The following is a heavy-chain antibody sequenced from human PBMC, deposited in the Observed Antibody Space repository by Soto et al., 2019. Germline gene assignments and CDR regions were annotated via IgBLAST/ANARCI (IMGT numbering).Heavy chain of an antibody. Sequence: GGSLRLSCVASGFTFSDHYMSWFRQAPGKGLEWLSYITSSGSTTYYADSVKGRFTISRDNAMNSLYLQINSLRAEDTAVYYCARDRRGIAASDTAFWGQGTLVTVSS. J-gene: IGHJ4*02. CDR1: GFTFSDHY. D-gene: IGHD6-25*01. CDR3: ARDRRGIAASDTAF. V-gene: IGHV3-11*01. CDR2: ITSSGSTT.